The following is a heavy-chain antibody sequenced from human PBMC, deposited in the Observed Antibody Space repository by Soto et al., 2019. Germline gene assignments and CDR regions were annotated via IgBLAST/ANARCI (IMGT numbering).Heavy chain of an antibody. CDR1: GGSISSGGYY. CDR3: ARGDVVVPAAMSYLDY. V-gene: IGHV4-31*03. J-gene: IGHJ4*02. Sequence: QVQLQESGPGLVKPSQTLSLTCTVSGGSISSGGYYWSWIRQHPGKGLEWIGYIYYSGSTYYNPSLKSRVTMSVDTSKNQFSLKLSSVTAADTAVYYCARGDVVVPAAMSYLDYWGQGTLVTVSS. CDR2: IYYSGST. D-gene: IGHD2-2*01.